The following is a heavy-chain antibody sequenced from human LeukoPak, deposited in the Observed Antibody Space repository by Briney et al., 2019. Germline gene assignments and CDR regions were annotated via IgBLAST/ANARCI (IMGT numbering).Heavy chain of an antibody. CDR3: ARGYCSGGSCYSYYYYNYMDV. CDR1: GGSISSSSYY. D-gene: IGHD2-15*01. CDR2: IHYSGST. Sequence: PSETLSLTCTVSGGSISSSSYYWGWIRQPPGKGLEWIGSIHYSGSTNYHPSLKSRVTISVDTSKNQFSLNLSSVTAADTAVYYCARGYCSGGSCYSYYYYNYMDVWGKGTTVTVSS. V-gene: IGHV4-39*07. J-gene: IGHJ6*03.